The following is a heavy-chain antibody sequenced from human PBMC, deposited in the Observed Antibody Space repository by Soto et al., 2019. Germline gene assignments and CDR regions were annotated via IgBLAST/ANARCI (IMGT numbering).Heavy chain of an antibody. CDR1: GASSSNYY. CDR2: IHYSGTT. CDR3: TRDMFPEPAAPRGRFDP. Sequence: ETLSLTCAFYGASSSNYYWSWIRQPPGKGLEWIGYIHYSGTTNYNPSLKSRVTMSVDTSKNQFSLKVNSVTAADTAVYYCTRDMFPEPAAPRGRFDPWGQGTLVTVSS. J-gene: IGHJ5*02. V-gene: IGHV4-59*01. D-gene: IGHD2-2*01.